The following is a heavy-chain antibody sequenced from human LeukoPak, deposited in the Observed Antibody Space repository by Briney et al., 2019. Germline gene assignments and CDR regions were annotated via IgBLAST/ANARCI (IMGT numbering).Heavy chain of an antibody. CDR2: KRYDGSNK. CDR3: AKDPPDAFDI. Sequence: PGGSLRLSCSASGFTFSSYGMHWVRQAPGKGLEWVAFKRYDGSNKYYADSVKGRFTISRDNSKNTLYLQMNSLRAEDTAVYYCAKDPPDAFDIWGQGTMVTVSS. J-gene: IGHJ3*02. V-gene: IGHV3-30*02. CDR1: GFTFSSYG.